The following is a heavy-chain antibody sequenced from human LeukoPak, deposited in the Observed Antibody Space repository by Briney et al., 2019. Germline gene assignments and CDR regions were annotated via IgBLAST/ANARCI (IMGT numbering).Heavy chain of an antibody. V-gene: IGHV4-39*01. CDR2: IYYSGST. CDR3: ASLRGYSYGSALY. CDR1: GDSISSSSYY. D-gene: IGHD5-18*01. Sequence: SETLSLTCAVSGDSISSSSYYCGRIRQPPGKGLEWIGSIYYSGSTYYNPSLKSRVTISVDTSKNQFSLKLSSVTAADTAVYYCASLRGYSYGSALYWGQGTLVTVSS. J-gene: IGHJ4*02.